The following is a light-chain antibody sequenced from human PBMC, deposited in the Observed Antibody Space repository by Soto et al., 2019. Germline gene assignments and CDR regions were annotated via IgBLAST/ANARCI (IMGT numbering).Light chain of an antibody. Sequence: ETVMTQSPATLSMSPGERATLSCRASQSVGSNFAWYQQKPGQAPRLLIYGESTRATGIPAGFSGSGTGTESTLTISSLQSEDFAVYYCQQYSNWPLTFGQGTRLEIK. CDR1: QSVGSN. CDR2: GES. J-gene: IGKJ5*01. V-gene: IGKV3-15*01. CDR3: QQYSNWPLT.